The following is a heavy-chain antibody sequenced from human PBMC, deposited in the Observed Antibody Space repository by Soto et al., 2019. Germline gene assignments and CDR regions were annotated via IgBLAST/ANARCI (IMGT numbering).Heavy chain of an antibody. D-gene: IGHD3-3*01. V-gene: IGHV3-23*01. J-gene: IGHJ6*03. CDR2: NSGSGGST. Sequence: GGSLRLSCAASGFTFSSYAMSWVRQAPGKGLEWVSANSGSGGSTYYADSVKGRFTISRDNSKNTLYLQMNSLRAEDTAVYYCAKAREYYDFWSGYSNHMDVWGKGTTVTVSS. CDR3: AKAREYYDFWSGYSNHMDV. CDR1: GFTFSSYA.